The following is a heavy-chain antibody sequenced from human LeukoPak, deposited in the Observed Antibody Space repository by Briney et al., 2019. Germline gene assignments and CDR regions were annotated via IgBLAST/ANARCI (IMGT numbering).Heavy chain of an antibody. CDR3: ARDIGYCSSTSCYVADGFDY. J-gene: IGHJ4*02. CDR2: INPSGGST. CDR1: GYTFTSYY. Sequence: ASVKVSCKASGYTFTSYYMHWVRQAPGQGLEWMGIINPSGGSTSYAQKFQGRVTMTRDTSTSTVYMELSSLRSEDMAVYYCARDIGYCSSTSCYVADGFDYWGQGTLVTVSS. V-gene: IGHV1-46*01. D-gene: IGHD2-2*01.